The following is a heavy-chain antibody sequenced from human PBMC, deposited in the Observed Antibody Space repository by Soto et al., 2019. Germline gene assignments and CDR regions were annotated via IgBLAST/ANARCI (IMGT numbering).Heavy chain of an antibody. CDR2: ILGSDGST. V-gene: IGHV3-23*01. CDR1: GFTFSGYS. Sequence: EVHLLESGGALVQPGGSLSLSCAASGFTFSGYSMSWVRQSARKGLEWVASILGSDGSTFYAASVKGRFTISRDDSKKTLFLEMKSLRPEDTAVYFCTKHPYVDYIFYCQHGGQGTVVAVSS. CDR3: TKHPYVDYIFYCQH. J-gene: IGHJ4*02. D-gene: IGHD4-4*01.